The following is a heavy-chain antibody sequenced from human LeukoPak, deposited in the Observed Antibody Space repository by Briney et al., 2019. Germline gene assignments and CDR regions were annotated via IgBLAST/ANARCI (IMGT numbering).Heavy chain of an antibody. CDR3: ATDGYVWGSYATN. CDR1: GYTFTGYH. Sequence: WASVKVSCKASGYTFTGYHMHWVRQAPGQGLEWMGGFDPEDGETIYAQKFQGRVTMTEDTSTDTAYMELSSLRSEDTAVYYCATDGYVWGSYATNWGQGTLVTVSS. J-gene: IGHJ4*02. CDR2: FDPEDGET. V-gene: IGHV1-24*01. D-gene: IGHD3-16*01.